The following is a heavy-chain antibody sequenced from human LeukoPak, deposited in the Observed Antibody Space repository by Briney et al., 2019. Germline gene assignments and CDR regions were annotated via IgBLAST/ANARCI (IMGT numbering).Heavy chain of an antibody. V-gene: IGHV3-30*02. Sequence: TGGSLRLSCAASGFTFSSYGMHWVRQAPGEGLEWVAFIRYDGSNKYYADSVKGRFTISRDNSKNTLYLQMNSLRAEDTAVYYCARPYGSGSYSSWFDPWGQGTLVTVSS. CDR2: IRYDGSNK. J-gene: IGHJ5*02. CDR1: GFTFSSYG. D-gene: IGHD3-10*01. CDR3: ARPYGSGSYSSWFDP.